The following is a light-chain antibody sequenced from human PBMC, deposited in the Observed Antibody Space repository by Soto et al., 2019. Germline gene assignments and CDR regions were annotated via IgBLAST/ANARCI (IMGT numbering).Light chain of an antibody. CDR3: QQYNDWPLT. V-gene: IGKV3-15*01. CDR2: GAS. J-gene: IGKJ1*01. Sequence: EIXMTQSPATLSVSPGERVTLSCRASQSVSSNLAWYQQKPGQAPRLLLYGASTRATGIPARFSGSGSGTEFTLTISSLQSEDFEVYYCQQYNDWPLTFGQGTKVDIK. CDR1: QSVSSN.